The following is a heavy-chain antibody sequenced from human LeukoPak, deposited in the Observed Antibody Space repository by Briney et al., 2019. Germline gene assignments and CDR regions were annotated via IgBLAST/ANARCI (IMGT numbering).Heavy chain of an antibody. CDR2: IIPIFGTA. J-gene: IGHJ4*02. Sequence: SVNVSCKSSGCTFSSYSISWVRQAPGQGLEWMGRIIPIFGTANYAQKFQDRVTITADESTSTAYMELSSLRSADTAVYYCAKSITVQGVIVPLDYWGQGTLVTASS. CDR1: GCTFSSYS. D-gene: IGHD3-16*02. V-gene: IGHV1-69*13. CDR3: AKSITVQGVIVPLDY.